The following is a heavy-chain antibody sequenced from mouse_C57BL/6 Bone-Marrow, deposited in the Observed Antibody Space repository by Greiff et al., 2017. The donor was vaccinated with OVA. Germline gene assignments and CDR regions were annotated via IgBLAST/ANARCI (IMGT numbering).Heavy chain of an antibody. J-gene: IGHJ3*01. CDR3: ARWGDYAAWFAY. CDR1: GYTFTNYW. V-gene: IGHV1-63*01. CDR2: IYPGGGYT. D-gene: IGHD2-4*01. Sequence: VKVVESGAELVRPGTSVKMSCKASGYTFTNYWIGWAKQRPGHGLEWIGDIYPGGGYTNYNEKFKGKATLTADKSSSTAYMQFSSLTSEDSAIYYCARWGDYAAWFAYWGQGTLVTVSA.